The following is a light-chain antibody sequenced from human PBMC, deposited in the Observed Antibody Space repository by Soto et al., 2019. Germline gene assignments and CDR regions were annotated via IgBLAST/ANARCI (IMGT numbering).Light chain of an antibody. J-gene: IGLJ3*02. CDR1: IHDIGSYDY. V-gene: IGLV2-14*03. CDR3: SSYKFSTTLRV. Sequence: QSVLTQPASVSGSPGQSITLSCAGTIHDIGSYDYVSWFQQHPGKAPKLIIYEVTNRPSGISTRFSGSKSGNTASLTISGLQAEDEADYYCSSYKFSTTLRVFGGGTKLTVL. CDR2: EVT.